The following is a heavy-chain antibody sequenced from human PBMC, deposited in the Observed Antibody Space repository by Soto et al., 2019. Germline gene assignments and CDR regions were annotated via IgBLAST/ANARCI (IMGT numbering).Heavy chain of an antibody. V-gene: IGHV4-34*01. J-gene: IGHJ2*01. D-gene: IGHD3-9*01. Sequence: QVQLQQWGAGPLRPLETLSLTCGGSGGSFSGYYWAWIRQSPGQGLGWIGEINDRGSINYNPSLKSRGSISVDTSKNHYSLNLRSVTAADTAVYYCARESHDILTGPPWVWYFDLWGRGTLVTVSS. CDR3: ARESHDILTGPPWVWYFDL. CDR1: GGSFSGYY. CDR2: INDRGSI.